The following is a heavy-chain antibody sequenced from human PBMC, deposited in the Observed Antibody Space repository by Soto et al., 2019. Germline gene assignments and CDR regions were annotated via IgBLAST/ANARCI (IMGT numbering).Heavy chain of an antibody. CDR3: ARLSGWYAPHYAFDI. D-gene: IGHD6-19*01. V-gene: IGHV5-51*01. Sequence: GESLKISCKGSGYSFTSYWIGWVRQMPGKGLEWMGIIYPGDSDTRYSPSFQGQVTISADKSISTAYLQWSSLKASDTAMYYCARLSGWYAPHYAFDIWGQGTMVTVSS. J-gene: IGHJ3*02. CDR2: IYPGDSDT. CDR1: GYSFTSYW.